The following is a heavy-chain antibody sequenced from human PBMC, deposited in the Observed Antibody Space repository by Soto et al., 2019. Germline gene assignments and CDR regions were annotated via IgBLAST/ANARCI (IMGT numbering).Heavy chain of an antibody. V-gene: IGHV5-51*01. CDR2: IYPGHSDP. J-gene: IGHJ4*02. CDR3: AIRPGY. Sequence: GESLKISCKGSGYSFTSYWIGWVRQIPGKGLERMGIIYPGHSDPRYSPSFPGQVTICADKSSSTAYLLSSSLKASDTAMYYCAIRPGYWGQGTLVTDSS. CDR1: GYSFTSYW.